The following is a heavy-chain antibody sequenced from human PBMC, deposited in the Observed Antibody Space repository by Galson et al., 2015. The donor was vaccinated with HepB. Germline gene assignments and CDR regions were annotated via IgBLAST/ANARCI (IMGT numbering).Heavy chain of an antibody. J-gene: IGHJ6*02. Sequence: SLRLSCAASGFTFSNYAMTWVRQAPGKGLEWVSSISAGGDTTHYADSVKGRFTISRDNAKKMLSLRTNSLRAEDTAVYYCAKGGDDIRFLEWLLDRNGMDVWGQGTTVTVSS. CDR2: ISAGGDTT. CDR1: GFTFSNYA. CDR3: AKGGDDIRFLEWLLDRNGMDV. V-gene: IGHV3-23*01. D-gene: IGHD3-3*01.